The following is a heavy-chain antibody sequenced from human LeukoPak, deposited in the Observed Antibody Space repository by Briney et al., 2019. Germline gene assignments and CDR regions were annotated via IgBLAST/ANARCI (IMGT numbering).Heavy chain of an antibody. D-gene: IGHD3-3*01. Sequence: PSETLSLTCTVSGGSISSYYWSWIRQPAGKGLEWIGRIYTSGSTNYNPSLKSRVTMSVDTSKNQFSLKLSSVTAADTAVYYCARDRVGITIFGVATTLDVWGKGTTATVSS. J-gene: IGHJ6*04. CDR2: IYTSGST. CDR3: ARDRVGITIFGVATTLDV. CDR1: GGSISSYY. V-gene: IGHV4-4*07.